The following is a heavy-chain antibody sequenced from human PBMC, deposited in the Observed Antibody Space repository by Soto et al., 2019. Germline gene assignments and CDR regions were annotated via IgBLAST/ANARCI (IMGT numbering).Heavy chain of an antibody. CDR3: ARDYRRSKFSPYYYGMDV. J-gene: IGHJ6*02. CDR2: IYYSGST. D-gene: IGHD3-10*01. CDR1: GGSISSGGYY. V-gene: IGHV4-31*03. Sequence: PSETLSLTCTVSGGSISSGGYYWSWIRQHPGKGLEWIGYIYYSGSTYYNPSLKSRVTISVDTSKNQFSLKLSSVTAADTAVYYCARDYRRSKFSPYYYGMDVCGQGPTVTVYS.